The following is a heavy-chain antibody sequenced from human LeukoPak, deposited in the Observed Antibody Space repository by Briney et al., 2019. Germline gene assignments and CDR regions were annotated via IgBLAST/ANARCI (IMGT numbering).Heavy chain of an antibody. J-gene: IGHJ4*02. Sequence: PSETLSLTCTVSGGSISSYYWSWIRQPPGKGLEWIGNIYYSGSTYYNPSLKSRVTISVDTSKNQFSLKLSSVTAADTAVYYCARETRGSYYLVYWGQGTLVTVSS. CDR3: ARETRGSYYLVY. D-gene: IGHD1-26*01. V-gene: IGHV4-59*12. CDR2: IYYSGST. CDR1: GGSISSYY.